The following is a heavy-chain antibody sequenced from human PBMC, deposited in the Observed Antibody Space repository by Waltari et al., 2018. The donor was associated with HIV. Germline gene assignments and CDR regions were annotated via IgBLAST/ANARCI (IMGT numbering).Heavy chain of an antibody. D-gene: IGHD7-27*01. J-gene: IGHJ2*01. Sequence: QLQLQESGPGLVKPSETLSLTCAVSGGSISSGSYYWGWIRQPPGKGLEWIGSIYYSGPTYYNPSLKSRVTISVDTSKNEFSLKLSSVTAADTAVYYCATNSGHFDLWGRGTLVTVSS. V-gene: IGHV4-39*01. CDR3: ATNSGHFDL. CDR2: IYYSGPT. CDR1: GGSISSGSYY.